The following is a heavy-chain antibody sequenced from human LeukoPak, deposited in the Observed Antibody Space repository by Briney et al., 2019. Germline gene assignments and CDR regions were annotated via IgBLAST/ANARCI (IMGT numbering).Heavy chain of an antibody. V-gene: IGHV1-46*01. D-gene: IGHD5-18*01. CDR1: GYTFTSYY. Sequence: ASVTVSFKASGYTFTSYYMHWVRQAPGQGLEWMGLINPSGGSTSYAQKFQGRVTITRDTSTSKVYMELSRLRSEDTAVYYCARDRAYSYLVDYWGQGTLVTVSS. CDR2: INPSGGST. CDR3: ARDRAYSYLVDY. J-gene: IGHJ4*02.